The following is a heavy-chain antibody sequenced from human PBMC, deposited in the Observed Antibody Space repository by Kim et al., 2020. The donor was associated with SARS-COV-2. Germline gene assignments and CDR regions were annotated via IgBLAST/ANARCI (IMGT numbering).Heavy chain of an antibody. Sequence: GGSLRLSCAASGFTVSTNYMSWVRQAPGKGLEWVSVIYSDETTYYADSVKGRFTISRDNSQNKLYLQMNSLRADDTAVYYCARGNPWGWFDPWGQGTLVT. CDR1: GFTVSTNY. V-gene: IGHV3-53*01. J-gene: IGHJ5*02. CDR2: IYSDETT. CDR3: ARGNPWGWFDP. D-gene: IGHD1-26*01.